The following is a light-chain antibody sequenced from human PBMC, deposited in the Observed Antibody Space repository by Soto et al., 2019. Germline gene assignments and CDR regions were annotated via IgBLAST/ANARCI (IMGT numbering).Light chain of an antibody. CDR3: QHYNSYSEA. J-gene: IGKJ1*01. Sequence: DIRMTKSRCAMCGAGVESFAIAFLASQGISNSLAWFQQKPGKVPQRLIYGASSLQSGVPPRFSGSRSGTEFSPTLSSLQPDDFATYYCQHYNSYSEAFGQGTKVDIK. CDR1: QGISNS. V-gene: IGKV1-17*03. CDR2: GAS.